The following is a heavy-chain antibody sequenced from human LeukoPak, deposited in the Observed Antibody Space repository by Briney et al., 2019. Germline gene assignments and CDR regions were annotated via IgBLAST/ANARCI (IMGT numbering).Heavy chain of an antibody. CDR1: GYTFTGYY. Sequence: GASVKVSCKGSGYTFTGYYMRWVRQAPGQGLEWMGWINPNSGGTNYAQKFQGRLTMTRDTSDSTAYMELSRLRSDDTAVYYSAISSSPNWFDPSGPGPRVIVSS. CDR2: INPNSGGT. V-gene: IGHV1-2*02. D-gene: IGHD6-6*01. J-gene: IGHJ5*02. CDR3: AISSSPNWFDP.